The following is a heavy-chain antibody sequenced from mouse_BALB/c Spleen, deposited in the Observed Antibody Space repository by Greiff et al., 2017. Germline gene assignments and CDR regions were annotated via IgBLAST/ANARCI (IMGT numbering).Heavy chain of an antibody. CDR3: ARDYGPYYAMDY. J-gene: IGHJ4*01. CDR1: GYTFTSYW. V-gene: IGHV1-7*01. CDR2: INPSTGYT. D-gene: IGHD1-2*01. Sequence: QVQLQQSGAELAKPGASVKMSCKASGYTFTSYWMHWVKQRPGQGLEWIGYINPSTGYTEYNQKFKDKATLTADKSSSTAYMQLSSLTSEDSAVYYCARDYGPYYAMDYWGQGTSVTVSS.